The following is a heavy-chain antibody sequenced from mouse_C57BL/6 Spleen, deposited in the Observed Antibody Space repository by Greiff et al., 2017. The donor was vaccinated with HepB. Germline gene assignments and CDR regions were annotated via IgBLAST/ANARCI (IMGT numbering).Heavy chain of an antibody. Sequence: EVQGVESGGGLVKPGGSLKLSCAASGFTFSSYTMSWVRQTPEKRLEWVATISGGGGNTYYPDSVKGRFTISRDNAKNTLYLQMSSLRSEDTALYYCARHDGNYYAMDYWGQGTSVTVSS. CDR3: ARHDGNYYAMDY. CDR1: GFTFSSYT. CDR2: ISGGGGNT. J-gene: IGHJ4*01. V-gene: IGHV5-9*01. D-gene: IGHD2-1*01.